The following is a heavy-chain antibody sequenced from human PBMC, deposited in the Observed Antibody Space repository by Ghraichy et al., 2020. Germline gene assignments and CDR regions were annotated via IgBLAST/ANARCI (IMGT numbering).Heavy chain of an antibody. CDR2: IIPIFGTA. CDR1: GGTFSSYA. J-gene: IGHJ6*02. Sequence: SVKVSCKASGGTFSSYAISWVRQAPGQGLEWMGGIIPIFGTANYAQKFQGRVTITADESTSTAYMELSSLRSEDTAVYYCARDGHVDIVATAPREFYYGMDVWGQGTTVTVSS. CDR3: ARDGHVDIVATAPREFYYGMDV. V-gene: IGHV1-69*13. D-gene: IGHD5-12*01.